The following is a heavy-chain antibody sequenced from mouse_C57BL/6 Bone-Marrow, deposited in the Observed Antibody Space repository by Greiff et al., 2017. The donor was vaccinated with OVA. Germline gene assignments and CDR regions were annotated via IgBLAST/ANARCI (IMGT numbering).Heavy chain of an antibody. CDR1: GYTFTDYY. V-gene: IGHV1-75*01. J-gene: IGHJ1*03. D-gene: IGHD1-1*01. CDR2: IFPGSGST. Sequence: QVQLKQSGPELVKPGASVKISCKASGYTFTDYYINWVKQRPGQGLEWIGWIFPGSGSTYYNEKFKGKATLTVDKSSSTAYMLLSSLTSEDSAVYFCARKGGHYYGSSYDVWGTGTTVTVSS. CDR3: ARKGGHYYGSSYDV.